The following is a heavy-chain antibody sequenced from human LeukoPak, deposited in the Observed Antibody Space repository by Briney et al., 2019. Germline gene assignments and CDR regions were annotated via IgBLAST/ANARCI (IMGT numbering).Heavy chain of an antibody. Sequence: SSETLSLTCTISGGSISSYYWSWIRQPPGKGLEWIGYIYYSGSTNYKPSLKSRVTISVDTSKNQFSLKLSSVTAADTAVYYCARGGYYGSGNDFRFDPWGQGTLVTVSS. CDR1: GGSISSYY. V-gene: IGHV4-59*01. J-gene: IGHJ5*02. CDR3: ARGGYYGSGNDFRFDP. CDR2: IYYSGST. D-gene: IGHD3-10*01.